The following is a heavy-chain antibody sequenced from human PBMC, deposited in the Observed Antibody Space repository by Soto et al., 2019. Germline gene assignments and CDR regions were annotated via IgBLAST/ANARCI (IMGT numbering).Heavy chain of an antibody. CDR2: IIPIFGTA. Sequence: SVKVSCKASGGTFSSYAISWVRQAPGQGLEWMGGIIPIFGTANYAQKFQGRVTITADESTSTAYMELSSLRSEDTAVYYCARESMVRGVIESYYYGMDVWGQGTTVTVSS. J-gene: IGHJ6*02. V-gene: IGHV1-69*13. CDR1: GGTFSSYA. CDR3: ARESMVRGVIESYYYGMDV. D-gene: IGHD3-10*01.